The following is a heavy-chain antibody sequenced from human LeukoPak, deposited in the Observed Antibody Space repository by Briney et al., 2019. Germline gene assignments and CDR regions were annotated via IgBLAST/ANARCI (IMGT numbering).Heavy chain of an antibody. Sequence: PGRSLRLSCAASGFTFSSYGMHWVRQAPGKGLEWVAVISYDGSNKYYADSVKGRFTISRDNSKNTLYLQMNSLRAEDTAVYYCAKDPTMLAYCGGDCSPYFDYWGQGTLVTVSS. CDR3: AKDPTMLAYCGGDCSPYFDY. V-gene: IGHV3-30*18. J-gene: IGHJ4*02. CDR1: GFTFSSYG. D-gene: IGHD2-21*02. CDR2: ISYDGSNK.